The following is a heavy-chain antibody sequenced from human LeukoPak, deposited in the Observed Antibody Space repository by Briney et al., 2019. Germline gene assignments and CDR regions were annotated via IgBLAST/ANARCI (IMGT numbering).Heavy chain of an antibody. J-gene: IGHJ6*03. CDR2: IYYSGST. CDR1: GGSISSYY. Sequence: SETPSLTCTVSGGSISSYYWSWIRQPPGKGLEWIGYIYYSGSTNYNPSLKSRVTISVDTSKNQFSLKLSSVTAADTAVYYCAAIGYYDFWSGPNNYYMDVWGKGTTVTVSS. CDR3: AAIGYYDFWSGPNNYYMDV. V-gene: IGHV4-59*12. D-gene: IGHD3-3*01.